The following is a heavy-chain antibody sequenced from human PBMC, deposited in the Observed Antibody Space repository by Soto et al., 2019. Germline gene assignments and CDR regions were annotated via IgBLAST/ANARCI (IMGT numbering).Heavy chain of an antibody. CDR3: ARDPLVRGAGPFDY. V-gene: IGHV4-34*01. CDR2: INHSGST. CDR1: GGSFSGYY. Sequence: QVQLQQWGAGLLKPSETLSLTCAVYGGSFSGYYWSWIRQAPGKGLEWMGEINHSGSTNYNPSLKGRVIISVDTSKNQFSLKLSSVTAADTAVYYCARDPLVRGAGPFDYWGQGTLVTVSS. J-gene: IGHJ4*02. D-gene: IGHD3-10*01.